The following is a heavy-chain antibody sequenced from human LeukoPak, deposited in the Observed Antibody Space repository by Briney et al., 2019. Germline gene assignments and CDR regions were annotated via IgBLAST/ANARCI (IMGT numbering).Heavy chain of an antibody. CDR3: AKGPGGSGLAD. D-gene: IGHD3-10*01. CDR1: GFTYSSYA. Sequence: GGSLRLSCAASGFTYSSYAMSWVRQDPGKGLEWVSAISGSGGSTYYADSVKGRFTISRDNSKNTLYLQMNSLRAEDTAVYYCAKGPGGSGLADWGQGTLVTVSS. CDR2: ISGSGGST. V-gene: IGHV3-23*01. J-gene: IGHJ4*02.